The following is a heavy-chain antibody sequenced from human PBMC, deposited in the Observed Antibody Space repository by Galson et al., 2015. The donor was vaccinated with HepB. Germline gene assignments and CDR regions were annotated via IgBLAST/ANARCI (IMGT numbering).Heavy chain of an antibody. V-gene: IGHV4-61*02. CDR3: ASLGIAGGFDY. D-gene: IGHD2-21*01. CDR1: GGSISSGSYY. Sequence: TLSLTCTVSGGSISSGSYYWSWIRQPAGKGLEWIGRIYTSGSTNYNPSLKSRVTMSVDASKNQFSLKLSSVTAADTAVYYCASLGIAGGFDYWGQGTLVTVSS. J-gene: IGHJ4*02. CDR2: IYTSGST.